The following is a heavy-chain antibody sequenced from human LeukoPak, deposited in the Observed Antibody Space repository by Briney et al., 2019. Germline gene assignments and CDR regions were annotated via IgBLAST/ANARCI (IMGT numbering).Heavy chain of an antibody. CDR2: ISSDGNTI. J-gene: IGHJ6*03. CDR3: LAGYYYNDMDV. D-gene: IGHD2-15*01. V-gene: IGHV3-74*01. CDR1: GLTFSSYW. Sequence: GGSLRLSCAASGLTFSSYWMHWVRQAPGKGLVWISGISSDGNTIIYADSVKGRFTISRDNAKNTLYLQMNSLRAEDTAVFYCLAGYYYNDMDVWGKGTTVTVSS.